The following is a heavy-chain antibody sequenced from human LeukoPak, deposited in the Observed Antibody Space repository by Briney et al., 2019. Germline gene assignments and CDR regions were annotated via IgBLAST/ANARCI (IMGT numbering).Heavy chain of an antibody. CDR1: GFTFSSYG. CDR3: TTGWVAVPGTAY. Sequence: GGSLRLSCAASGFTFSSYGMHWVRQAPGKGLEWVAVISYDGSNKYYADSVKGRFTISRDNSKNTLYLQMNSLKTEDTAVYYCTTGWVAVPGTAYWGQGAVVTVSS. J-gene: IGHJ4*02. CDR2: ISYDGSNK. D-gene: IGHD6-19*01. V-gene: IGHV3-30*03.